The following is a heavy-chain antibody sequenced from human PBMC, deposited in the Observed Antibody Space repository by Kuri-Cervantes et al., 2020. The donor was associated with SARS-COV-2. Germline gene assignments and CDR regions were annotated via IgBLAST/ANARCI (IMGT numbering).Heavy chain of an antibody. V-gene: IGHV4-59*11. J-gene: IGHJ4*02. CDR1: GDSISSRY. CDR3: ARDDPWSPTKFDY. Sequence: SETLSLTCAVSGDSISSRYWSWIRQPPGKGLEWIGYAYFRGSTNYNPSLESRVTISVDTSKNQFSLKLSSVTAADTAVYYCARDDPWSPTKFDYWGQGTLVTVSS. CDR2: AYFRGST. D-gene: IGHD3-3*01.